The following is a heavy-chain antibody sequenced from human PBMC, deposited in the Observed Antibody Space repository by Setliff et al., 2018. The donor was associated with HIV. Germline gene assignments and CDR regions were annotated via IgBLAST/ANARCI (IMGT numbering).Heavy chain of an antibody. CDR2: MKEDGSEA. D-gene: IGHD1-26*01. J-gene: IGHJ4*02. CDR3: AGGSGSSKDY. CDR1: GFTFSRYW. Sequence: GGSLRLSCTASGFTFSRYWMSWVRQAPGKGLEWVANMKEDGSEAYYVDSVKGRFTISRDNAKNSLYLQMNSLRAEDTAVYYCAGGSGSSKDYWGQGTLVTVS. V-gene: IGHV3-7*01.